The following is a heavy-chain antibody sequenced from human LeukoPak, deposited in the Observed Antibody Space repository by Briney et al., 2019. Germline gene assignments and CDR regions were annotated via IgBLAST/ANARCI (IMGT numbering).Heavy chain of an antibody. CDR1: GGTFSSYA. Sequence: SMKVSCKASGGTFSSYAISWVRQAPGQGLEWMGGIIPIFGTANYAQKFQGRVTITTDESTSTAYMELSSLRSEDTAVYYCARENVEMATISHAFDIWGQGTMVTVSS. V-gene: IGHV1-69*05. CDR3: ARENVEMATISHAFDI. J-gene: IGHJ3*02. D-gene: IGHD5-24*01. CDR2: IIPIFGTA.